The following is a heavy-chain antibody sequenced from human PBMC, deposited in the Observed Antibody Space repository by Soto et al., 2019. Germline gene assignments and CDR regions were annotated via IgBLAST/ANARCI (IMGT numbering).Heavy chain of an antibody. V-gene: IGHV3-21*01. D-gene: IGHD3-10*02. CDR1: GFTFSGDA. CDR3: ARDYVMDV. Sequence: GGSLGLSCAASGFTFSGDAMNWVRQSPGKGLEWVSSISTTRTYIYYADSVKGRFTISRDNANNSLHLQMNDLRAEDTAVYYCARDYVMDVWGQATTVTVSS. CDR2: ISTTRTYI. J-gene: IGHJ6*02.